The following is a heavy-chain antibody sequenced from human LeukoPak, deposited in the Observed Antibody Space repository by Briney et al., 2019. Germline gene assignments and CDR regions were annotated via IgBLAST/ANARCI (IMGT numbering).Heavy chain of an antibody. J-gene: IGHJ6*03. V-gene: IGHV3-20*04. CDR2: INWYGGST. CDR1: GFTFDDYG. Sequence: PGGSLRLSCAASGFTFDDYGMSWVRHAPGKGLEWVSGINWYGGSTGYADSVKGRFTISRDNAKNSLYLQMNSLRAEDTALYYCARALHYYYYMDVWGKGTTVTVSS. CDR3: ARALHYYYYMDV.